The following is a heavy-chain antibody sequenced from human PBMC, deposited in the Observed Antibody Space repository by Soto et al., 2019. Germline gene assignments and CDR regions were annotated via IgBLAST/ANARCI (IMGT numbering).Heavy chain of an antibody. J-gene: IGHJ5*02. D-gene: IGHD7-27*01. Sequence: EVQLLESGGGLVQPGGSLRLSCAASGFTFNTHWMSWVRQAPGKGLEWVAHTKPDGSEKYYVDSARGRFTISRDNARNSLYLQMNSLRADDTALYYCVAWGTSTCNPWGQGTLVTVSS. CDR3: VAWGTSTCNP. CDR1: GFTFNTHW. V-gene: IGHV3-7*01. CDR2: TKPDGSEK.